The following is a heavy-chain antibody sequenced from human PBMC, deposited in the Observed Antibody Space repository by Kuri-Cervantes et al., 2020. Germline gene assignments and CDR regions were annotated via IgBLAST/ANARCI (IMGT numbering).Heavy chain of an antibody. J-gene: IGHJ4*02. CDR2: INHSGST. V-gene: IGHV4-34*01. Sequence: SETLSLTCAVYGGSFSGYYWSWIRQPPGKGLEWIGEINHSGSTNYNPSLKSRVTISVDTSKNQFSLKLSSVTAADTAVYYCARGPLPRGLRRAYYFDYWGQGTLVTVSS. CDR3: ARGPLPRGLRRAYYFDY. D-gene: IGHD5-12*01. CDR1: GGSFSGYY.